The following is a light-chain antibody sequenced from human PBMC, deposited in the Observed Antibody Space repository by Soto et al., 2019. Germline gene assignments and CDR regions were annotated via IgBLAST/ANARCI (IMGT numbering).Light chain of an antibody. CDR2: AAS. CDR1: QSVNSAY. J-gene: IGKJ1*01. CDR3: KQYGSSPRT. V-gene: IGKV3-20*01. Sequence: EIVLTQSPGTLSLSPGERATISCRASQSVNSAYLAWYQQKSGQAPRLLISAASSRATGIPDRFSGSGSDTDFTLSINRLEPEEFEVYYCKQYGSSPRTFGQGTKVEVK.